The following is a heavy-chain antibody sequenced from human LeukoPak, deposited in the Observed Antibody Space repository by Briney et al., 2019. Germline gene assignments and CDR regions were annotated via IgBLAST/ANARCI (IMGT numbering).Heavy chain of an antibody. Sequence: SGTLSLTCAVSGGSISSSNWWSWVRQPPGKGLEWIGEIYHSGSTNYNPSLKSRVTISVDTSKNQFSLKLDSVTAADTAVYYCARVRRITMVRGVVFDPWGQGTLVTVSS. CDR2: IYHSGST. D-gene: IGHD3-10*01. CDR1: GGSISSSNW. CDR3: ARVRRITMVRGVVFDP. J-gene: IGHJ5*02. V-gene: IGHV4-4*02.